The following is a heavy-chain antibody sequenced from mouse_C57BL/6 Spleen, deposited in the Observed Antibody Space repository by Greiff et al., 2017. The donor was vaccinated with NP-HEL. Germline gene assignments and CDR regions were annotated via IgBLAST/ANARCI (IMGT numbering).Heavy chain of an antibody. D-gene: IGHD1-1*01. V-gene: IGHV1-54*01. CDR3: ASGSSYEAWFAY. CDR2: INPGSGGT. Sequence: VKLQESGAELVRPGTSVKVSCKASGYAFTNYLIEWVKQRPGQGLEWIGVINPGSGGTNYNEKFKGKATLTADKSSSTAYMQLSSLTSEDSAVYFCASGSSYEAWFAYWGQGTLVTVSA. CDR1: GYAFTNYL. J-gene: IGHJ3*01.